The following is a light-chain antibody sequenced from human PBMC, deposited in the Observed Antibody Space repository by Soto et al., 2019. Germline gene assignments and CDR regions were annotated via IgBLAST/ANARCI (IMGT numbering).Light chain of an antibody. CDR3: QQYASSRT. Sequence: EVVLTKPGGTLSLSRGGGSTLACMASQSVSSNLAWYQQKPGQAPRLLIYGASTRATGIPARFSGSGSGTEFTLTISRLETEDFAVYYCQQYASSRTFGQGSKVDIK. CDR2: GAS. CDR1: QSVSSN. V-gene: IGKV3-20*01. J-gene: IGKJ1*01.